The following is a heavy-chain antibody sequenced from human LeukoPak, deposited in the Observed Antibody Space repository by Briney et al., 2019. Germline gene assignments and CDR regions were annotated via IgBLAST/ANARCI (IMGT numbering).Heavy chain of an antibody. D-gene: IGHD3-3*01. Sequence: SETLSLTCTVSGGSISSYYWSWIRQPPGKGLEWIGYIYYGGSTNYNPSLKSRVTISVDTSKNQFSLKLSSVTAADTAVYYCARTNYDFWSGYGTWFDPWGQGTLVTVSS. V-gene: IGHV4-59*08. CDR2: IYYGGST. J-gene: IGHJ5*02. CDR3: ARTNYDFWSGYGTWFDP. CDR1: GGSISSYY.